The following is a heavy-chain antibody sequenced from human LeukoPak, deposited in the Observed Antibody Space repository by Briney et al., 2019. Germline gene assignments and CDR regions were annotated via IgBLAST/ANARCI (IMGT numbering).Heavy chain of an antibody. V-gene: IGHV3-48*01. CDR1: GFSFSSYS. CDR3: AKERYCTSTNCYGLDC. J-gene: IGHJ4*02. CDR2: ISSSSSTI. D-gene: IGHD2-2*01. Sequence: PGGSLRLSCAASGFSFSSYSMNWVRQAPGKGLEWVSYISSSSSTIYYSDSVKGRFTISRDNSKNTVYLQMNSLRAEDTAVYYCAKERYCTSTNCYGLDCWGQGTLVSVSS.